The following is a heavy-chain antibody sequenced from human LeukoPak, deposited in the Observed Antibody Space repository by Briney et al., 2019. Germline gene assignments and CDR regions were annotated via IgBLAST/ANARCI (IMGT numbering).Heavy chain of an antibody. V-gene: IGHV4-4*07. CDR3: ARGMAAAYDHNWFDP. D-gene: IGHD6-13*01. Sequence: PSETLSLTCTVSGGSISNKYWSWIRQPPGKGLEWIGRISASGSTRYNPSLKSRVTMSVDTSKNQFSLKVSSVTAADTAVYFCARGMAAAYDHNWFDPWGPGTLVTVSS. CDR1: GGSISNKY. J-gene: IGHJ5*02. CDR2: ISASGST.